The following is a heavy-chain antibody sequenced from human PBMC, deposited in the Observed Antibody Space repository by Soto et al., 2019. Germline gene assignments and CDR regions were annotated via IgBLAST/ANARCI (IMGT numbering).Heavy chain of an antibody. CDR2: IYHTGNA. CDR1: GDSISNSRFY. J-gene: IGHJ5*02. D-gene: IGHD3-22*01. V-gene: IGHV4-39*01. CDR3: VRDYFDSSDYTTNWFDP. Sequence: PSETLSLTCSVSGDSISNSRFYWAWIRQPPGEGLEWIGSIYHTGNAYYNPPLKSRVTIFVDTSKNQFSLKLTSVTAADTALYYCVRDYFDSSDYTTNWFDPWGQGTLVTVSS.